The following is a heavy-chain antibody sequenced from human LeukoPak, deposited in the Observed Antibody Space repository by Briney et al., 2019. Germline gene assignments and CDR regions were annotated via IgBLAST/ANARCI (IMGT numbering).Heavy chain of an antibody. CDR3: AKIPYGDYVLDYYYYMDV. J-gene: IGHJ6*03. D-gene: IGHD4-17*01. CDR1: GFAFRSHA. V-gene: IGHV3-30*02. CDR2: IRFDGSKT. Sequence: GGSLRPSCTASGFAFRSHAMHWVRQAPSKGLEWGAFIRFDGSKTFYADSVKGRFTISRDNSKNTLSLQMYSLRAEDTAVYYCAKIPYGDYVLDYYYYMDVWGKGTTVTISS.